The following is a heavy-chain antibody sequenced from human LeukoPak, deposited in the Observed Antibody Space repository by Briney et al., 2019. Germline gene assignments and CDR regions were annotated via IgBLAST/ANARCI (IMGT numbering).Heavy chain of an antibody. V-gene: IGHV3-21*01. CDR3: ARDRGSGWHTFDY. D-gene: IGHD6-19*01. Sequence: GGSLRRSGAAAGFTFSSYYISWVRQTPGKGLDWDSSISSSTSYMFYADSVRGRFTISRDNTKNSLYLQMNSLRAEDTAVYYCARDRGSGWHTFDYWGQGTLVTVSS. CDR1: GFTFSSYY. CDR2: ISSSTSYM. J-gene: IGHJ4*02.